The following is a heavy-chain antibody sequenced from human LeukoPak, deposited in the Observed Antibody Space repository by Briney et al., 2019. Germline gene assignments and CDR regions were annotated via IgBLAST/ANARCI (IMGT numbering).Heavy chain of an antibody. D-gene: IGHD3-10*01. Sequence: GGSLRLSCAASGFTFSSYGMSWVRQAPGKGLEWVSAISGSGGSTYYADSVKGRFTISRDNSKNTLYLQMNSLRAEDTAVYYCAKDDGSLGSGLNWGQGALVTVSS. V-gene: IGHV3-23*01. CDR3: AKDDGSLGSGLN. CDR1: GFTFSSYG. J-gene: IGHJ4*02. CDR2: ISGSGGST.